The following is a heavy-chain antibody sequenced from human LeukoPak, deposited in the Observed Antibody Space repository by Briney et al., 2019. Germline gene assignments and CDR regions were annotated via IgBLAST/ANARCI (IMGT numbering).Heavy chain of an antibody. D-gene: IGHD3-22*01. CDR2: IYTSGST. V-gene: IGHV4-61*02. CDR1: GGSISSGSYY. J-gene: IGHJ4*02. CDR3: ARGSYYYDSSGYSDY. Sequence: PSETLSLTCTVSGGSISSGSYYWSWIRQPAGKGLEWIGRIYTSGSTNYNPSHKSRVTISVDTSKNQFSLKLSSVTAADTAVYYCARGSYYYDSSGYSDYWGQGTLVTVSS.